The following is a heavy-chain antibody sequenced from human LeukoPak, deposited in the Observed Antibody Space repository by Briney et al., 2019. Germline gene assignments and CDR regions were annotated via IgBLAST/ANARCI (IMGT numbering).Heavy chain of an antibody. CDR1: GGSISGYY. V-gene: IGHV4-59*08. CDR3: SHVPAALNWFDP. J-gene: IGHJ5*02. CDR2: ISYSGST. D-gene: IGHD2-2*01. Sequence: SETLSLTCTVSGGSISGYYWSWIRQPPGKGLEWVGYISYSGSTNYNPSLKSRVTISVDTSKNQFSLKLSSVTAADTAVYYCSHVPAALNWFDPWGQGTLVTVSS.